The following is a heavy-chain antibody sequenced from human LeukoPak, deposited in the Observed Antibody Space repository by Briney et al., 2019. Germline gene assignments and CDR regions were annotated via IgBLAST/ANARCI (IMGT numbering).Heavy chain of an antibody. CDR3: ASSHIPYYDYVWGSYRLDY. D-gene: IGHD3-16*02. Sequence: SETLSLTCTVSGGSISSYYWSWIRQPAGKGLEWIRRIYTSGSTNYNPSLKSRVTMSVDTSKNQFSLKLSSVTAADTAVYYCASSHIPYYDYVWGSYRLDYWGQGTLVTVSS. CDR2: IYTSGST. CDR1: GGSISSYY. J-gene: IGHJ4*02. V-gene: IGHV4-4*07.